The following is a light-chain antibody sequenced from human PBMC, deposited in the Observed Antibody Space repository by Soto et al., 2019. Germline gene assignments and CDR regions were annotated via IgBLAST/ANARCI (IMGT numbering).Light chain of an antibody. CDR2: EVS. J-gene: IGLJ3*02. V-gene: IGLV2-8*01. CDR3: SSYGGRNNWV. CDR1: SSDVGGNNY. Sequence: QSALTQPASVSGSPGQSITISCTGTSSDVGGNNYVFWYQQQPGRAHKLMIYEVSKRPSGVPERFSGSKSGNTASLTVSVLQAEDEADYYCSSYGGRNNWVFGGGIKLTVL.